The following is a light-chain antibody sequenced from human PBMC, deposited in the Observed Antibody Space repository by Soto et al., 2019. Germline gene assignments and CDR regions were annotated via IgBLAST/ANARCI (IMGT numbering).Light chain of an antibody. V-gene: IGLV1-44*01. Sequence: QPVLTPPPSESGTPGQRVTISCYGSSSNIGSNTVNWYQQLPGTAPKLLIYSNNQRPSGVPDRFSGSKSGTSASLAISGLQSEDEADYYCAAWDDSLNGYVFGTETKVTVL. CDR3: AAWDDSLNGYV. CDR2: SNN. CDR1: SSNIGSNT. J-gene: IGLJ1*01.